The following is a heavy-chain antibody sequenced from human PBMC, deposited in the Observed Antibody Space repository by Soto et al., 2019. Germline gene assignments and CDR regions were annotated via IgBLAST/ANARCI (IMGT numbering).Heavy chain of an antibody. J-gene: IGHJ4*02. CDR3: ARDGRVVAAAGTGTPGVDY. CDR1: GGSFSGYY. CDR2: INHSGST. D-gene: IGHD6-13*01. V-gene: IGHV4-34*01. Sequence: QVQLQQWGAGLLKPSETLSLTCAVYGGSFSGYYRSWIRQPPGKGLEWIGEINHSGSTNYNPSLKSGVTISVDTSKNQFSLKLSSVTAADTAVYYCARDGRVVAAAGTGTPGVDYWGQGTLVTVSS.